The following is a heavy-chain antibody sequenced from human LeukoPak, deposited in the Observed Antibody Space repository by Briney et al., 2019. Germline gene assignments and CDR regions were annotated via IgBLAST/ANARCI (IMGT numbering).Heavy chain of an antibody. CDR1: GYTFTGYY. CDR3: ASTNCRGDCYLDY. CDR2: INPNSGGT. D-gene: IGHD2-21*02. V-gene: IGHV1-2*02. Sequence: ASVKVSCKASGYTFTGYYIHWVRQAPGQGLEWMGWINPNSGGTNYAQKLQGRVTMTRDTSISTAYMELSRLRSDDTAVYYCASTNCRGDCYLDYWGQGTLVTVSS. J-gene: IGHJ4*02.